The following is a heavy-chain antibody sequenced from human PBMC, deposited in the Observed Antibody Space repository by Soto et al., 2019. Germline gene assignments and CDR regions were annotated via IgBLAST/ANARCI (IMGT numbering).Heavy chain of an antibody. J-gene: IGHJ2*01. CDR1: GGSISSYY. D-gene: IGHD3-22*01. Sequence: QVQLQESGPGLVKPSETLSLTCTVSGGSISSYYWSWIRQPAGKGLEWIGRIYTSGRTNYNPSLTTRVTMSVDTSKNQFSLKLSSVIGADTAVYYCARTTYYYDSSGYYPSVTPTRYFDLWGRGTLVTVSS. CDR2: IYTSGRT. CDR3: ARTTYYYDSSGYYPSVTPTRYFDL. V-gene: IGHV4-4*07.